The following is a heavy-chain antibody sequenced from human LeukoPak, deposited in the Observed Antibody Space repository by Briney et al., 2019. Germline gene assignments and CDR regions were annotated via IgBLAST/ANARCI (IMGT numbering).Heavy chain of an antibody. CDR2: ISSNSGSI. CDR3: AKVNLVGATTSAFDI. Sequence: PGRSLRLSCAASGFTFDDYAMHWVRQAPGKGLEWVSGISSNSGSIGYADSVKGRFTISRDNAKNSLYLQMNSLRAEDTALYYCAKVNLVGATTSAFDIWGQGTMVTVSS. J-gene: IGHJ3*02. D-gene: IGHD1-26*01. V-gene: IGHV3-9*01. CDR1: GFTFDDYA.